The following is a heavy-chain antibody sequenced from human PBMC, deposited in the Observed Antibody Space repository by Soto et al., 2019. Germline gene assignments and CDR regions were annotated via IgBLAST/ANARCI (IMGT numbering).Heavy chain of an antibody. CDR1: GYTFTSYA. V-gene: IGHV1-3*01. D-gene: IGHD2-2*02. Sequence: ASVKVSCKASGYTFTSYAMHWVRQAPGQRLEWMGWINAGNGNTKYSQKFQGRVTITRDTSASTAYMELSSLRSEDTAVYYCGREDPIVVVPAAIRAYYYYGMDVWGQGTTVTVSS. CDR3: GREDPIVVVPAAIRAYYYYGMDV. CDR2: INAGNGNT. J-gene: IGHJ6*02.